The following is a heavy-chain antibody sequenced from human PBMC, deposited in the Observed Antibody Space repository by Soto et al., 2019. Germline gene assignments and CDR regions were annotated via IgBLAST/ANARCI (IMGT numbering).Heavy chain of an antibody. CDR1: GYTFTSYG. J-gene: IGHJ3*02. V-gene: IGHV1-18*04. Sequence: ASVKVSCKASGYTFTSYGISWVRQAPGQGLEWMGWISAYNGNTNYAQKLQGRVTMTTDTSTSTAYMELRSLRSDDTAVYYCASGTYMWIQLRAFDIWGQGTMVTVSS. CDR2: ISAYNGNT. D-gene: IGHD5-18*01. CDR3: ASGTYMWIQLRAFDI.